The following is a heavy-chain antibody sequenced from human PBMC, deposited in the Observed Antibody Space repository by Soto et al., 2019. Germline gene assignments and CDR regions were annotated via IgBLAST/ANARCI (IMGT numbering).Heavy chain of an antibody. V-gene: IGHV4-4*02. CDR2: IYHNERT. J-gene: IGHJ6*02. CDR3: GRTKDYFYGGAV. CDR1: GVSGSSSKW. Sequence: QVQLQESGPGLVKPSGNLSLTCAVSGVSGSSSKWWSWVRQPPGKGLEWIGEIYHNERTNYNPSLKSQQTTSLDMSKNHGPLTLSSVTDADTATYSCGRTKDYFYGGAVWGQWTTVTVSS.